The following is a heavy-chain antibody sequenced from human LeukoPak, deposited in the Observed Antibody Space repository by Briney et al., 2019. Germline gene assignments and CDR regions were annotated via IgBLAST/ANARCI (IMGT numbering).Heavy chain of an antibody. Sequence: GASVKVSCKASGGTFSSYAISWVRQAPGQGLEWMGRIIPILGIANYAQKFQGRVTITADKSTSTAYMELSSLRSEDTAVYYCAREGSSTSCLDYWGQGTLVTVYS. CDR1: GGTFSSYA. D-gene: IGHD2-2*01. V-gene: IGHV1-69*04. CDR3: AREGSSTSCLDY. J-gene: IGHJ4*02. CDR2: IIPILGIA.